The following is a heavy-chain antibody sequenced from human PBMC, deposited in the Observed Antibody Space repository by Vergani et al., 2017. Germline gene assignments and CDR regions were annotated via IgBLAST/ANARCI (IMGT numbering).Heavy chain of an antibody. D-gene: IGHD3-22*01. J-gene: IGHJ3*02. CDR1: GFTFSSYA. CDR3: AKETMVVVDGDNAFDI. V-gene: IGHV3-23*01. CDR2: ISGSGGST. Sequence: EVQLLESGGGLVQPGGSLRLSCAASGFTFSSYAMSWVRQAPGKGLEWVSAISGSGGSTYYADSVKGRFTISRDNSKNTLYLQMNSLRAEDTAVYYCAKETMVVVDGDNAFDIWGQGTMVTVSS.